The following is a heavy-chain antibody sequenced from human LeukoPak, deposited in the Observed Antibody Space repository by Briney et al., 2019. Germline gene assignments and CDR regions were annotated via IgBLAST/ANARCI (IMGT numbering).Heavy chain of an antibody. J-gene: IGHJ4*02. CDR3: ARAYYDILTGYSPFDY. V-gene: IGHV1-18*04. D-gene: IGHD3-9*01. Sequence: ASVKVSCKASGYTFTSYGISWVRQAPGQGLEWMGWISAYNGNTNYAQKLQGRATMTTDTSTSTAYMELRSLRSDDTAVYYCARAYYDILTGYSPFDYWGQGTLVTVSS. CDR1: GYTFTSYG. CDR2: ISAYNGNT.